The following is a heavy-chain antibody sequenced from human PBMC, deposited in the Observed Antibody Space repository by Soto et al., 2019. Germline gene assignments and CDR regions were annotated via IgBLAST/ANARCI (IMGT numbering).Heavy chain of an antibody. J-gene: IGHJ4*02. V-gene: IGHV3-49*04. D-gene: IGHD1-26*01. CDR2: IRTQSYQETT. CDR3: SGADNPDTAYFSLY. Sequence: GGSLRLCFPGSGFPFEDFAITWVRQAPGKGLGWVVLIRTQSYQETTEYAAAVKGRFTXXXXTXNXIXFXXMXSLDIEDSAVYYCSGADNPDTAYFSLYRGQGT. CDR1: GFPFEDFA.